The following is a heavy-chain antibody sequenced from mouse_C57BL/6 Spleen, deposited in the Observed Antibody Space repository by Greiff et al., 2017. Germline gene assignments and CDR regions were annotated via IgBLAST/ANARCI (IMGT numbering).Heavy chain of an antibody. CDR2: IYPGDGDT. V-gene: IGHV1-82*01. Sequence: QVQLQQSGPELVKPGASVKISCKASGYAFSSSWMNWVKQRPGKGLEWIGRIYPGDGDTNYNGKFKGKATLTADKSSSTAYMQLSSLTSEDSAVYFCAREGIMGYWGQGTSVTVSS. J-gene: IGHJ4*01. CDR1: GYAFSSSW. CDR3: AREGIMGY.